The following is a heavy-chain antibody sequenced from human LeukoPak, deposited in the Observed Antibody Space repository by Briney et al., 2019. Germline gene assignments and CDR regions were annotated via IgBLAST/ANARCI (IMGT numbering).Heavy chain of an antibody. CDR2: IFYTGST. CDR1: GGSIGNSDYY. CDR3: ATLGERRGAYNWFDS. Sequence: SETLSLTCSVSGGSIGNSDYYWGWIRQPPGKGLEWIGSIFYTGSTYYNPSLKSRVTMSVDTSKSQFSLKLTSVTAADTAVYYCATLGERRGAYNWFDSWGQGTLVTVSS. V-gene: IGHV4-39*01. J-gene: IGHJ5*01. D-gene: IGHD3-16*01.